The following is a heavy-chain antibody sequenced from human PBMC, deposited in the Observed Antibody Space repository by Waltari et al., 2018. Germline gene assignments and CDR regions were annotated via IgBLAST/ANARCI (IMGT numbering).Heavy chain of an antibody. CDR2: ISGGGVST. Sequence: EVQLLASGGGLVQPGGSLRLPCASSGFTFSGYSLSWLRQAPGEGLEWVTGISGGGVSTYYADSGKGRFTISRDNSMNTLYLQMNSLRDEDTAVYYCAAGGSWNPYDYWGQGTLVTVSA. D-gene: IGHD1-1*01. CDR1: GFTFSGYS. CDR3: AAGGSWNPYDY. J-gene: IGHJ4*02. V-gene: IGHV3-23*01.